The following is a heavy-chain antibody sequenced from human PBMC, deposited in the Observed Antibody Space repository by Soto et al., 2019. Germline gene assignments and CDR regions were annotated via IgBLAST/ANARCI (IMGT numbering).Heavy chain of an antibody. V-gene: IGHV1-69*13. Sequence: SVKVSCKASGGTFSSYAISWVRQAPGQGLEWMGGIIPSYGTANYAQKFQGRVTITADESTSTAYMELSSLRSEDTAVDYCARDLSLLRYFDWSTSAFDIWGQGKMVTVSS. CDR2: IIPSYGTA. CDR3: ARDLSLLRYFDWSTSAFDI. D-gene: IGHD3-9*01. CDR1: GGTFSSYA. J-gene: IGHJ3*02.